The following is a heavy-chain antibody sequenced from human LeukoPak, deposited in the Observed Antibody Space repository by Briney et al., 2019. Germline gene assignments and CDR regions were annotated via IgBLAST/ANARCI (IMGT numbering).Heavy chain of an antibody. CDR2: INHSGST. D-gene: IGHD6-13*01. Sequence: SETLSLTCAVYGGSFSGYYWSWIRQPPGKGLEWLGEINHSGSTNYNPSLKSRVTISVDTSKNQFSLKLSSVTAADTAVYYCAMGQQLVSDAFDIWGQGTMVTVSS. CDR1: GGSFSGYY. J-gene: IGHJ3*02. V-gene: IGHV4-34*01. CDR3: AMGQQLVSDAFDI.